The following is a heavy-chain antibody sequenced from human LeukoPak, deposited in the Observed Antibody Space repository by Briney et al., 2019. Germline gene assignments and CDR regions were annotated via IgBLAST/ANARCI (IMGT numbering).Heavy chain of an antibody. CDR1: GFTFSSYS. CDR3: ARDLGYKTWFDP. V-gene: IGHV3-21*01. Sequence: GGSLRLSCAASGFTFSSYSMTWVRQAPGKGLELVSSISSSSSYIYYADSVKGRFTISRDNAKNSLYLQMNSLRAEDTAVYYCARDLGYKTWFDPWGQGTLVTVSS. J-gene: IGHJ5*02. D-gene: IGHD1-14*01. CDR2: ISSSSSYI.